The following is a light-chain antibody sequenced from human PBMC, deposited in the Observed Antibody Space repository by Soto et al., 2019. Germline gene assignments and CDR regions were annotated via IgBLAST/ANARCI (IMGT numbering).Light chain of an antibody. V-gene: IGLV2-14*01. Sequence: QSALTQPASVSGSPGQSITISCTGTSSDVGGYNYVSWYQQHPGKAPKLMIYDVSNRPSGVSNRFSGSKSGNTASLTISGLPAEDEPDYYCSSYTSSSTLDVVFGGGTKLTVL. CDR1: SSDVGGYNY. CDR3: SSYTSSSTLDVV. CDR2: DVS. J-gene: IGLJ2*01.